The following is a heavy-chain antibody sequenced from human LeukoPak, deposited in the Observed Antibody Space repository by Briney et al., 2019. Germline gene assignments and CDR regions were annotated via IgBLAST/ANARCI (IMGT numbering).Heavy chain of an antibody. Sequence: SETLSLTCTVSGGSISSYYWSWIRQPPGKGLEWIGYIYYSGSTNYNPSLKSRVTISVDTSKNQFSLKLSSVTAADTAVYYCARDLGGYYGSGSYPMAAFDIWGQGTMVTVSS. CDR1: GGSISSYY. V-gene: IGHV4-59*01. CDR3: ARDLGGYYGSGSYPMAAFDI. D-gene: IGHD3-10*01. J-gene: IGHJ3*02. CDR2: IYYSGST.